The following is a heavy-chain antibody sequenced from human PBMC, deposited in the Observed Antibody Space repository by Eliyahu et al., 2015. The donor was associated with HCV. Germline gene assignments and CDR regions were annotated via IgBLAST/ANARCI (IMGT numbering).Heavy chain of an antibody. D-gene: IGHD5-24*01. CDR1: GFIFXSYG. V-gene: IGHV3-30*18. CDR2: ISYDGSNK. CDR3: AQDRGWLHSDPYFQE. J-gene: IGHJ1*01. Sequence: QVQLVESGGGVVQPGRSLRLSCAVSGFIFXSYGXHWVRQAPGKGLEWVAFISYDGSNKYYADSVKGRFTISRDRPNNTLYLQMNSLRAEDTAVYSCAQDRGWLHSDPYFQEWGQGTLVTVSS.